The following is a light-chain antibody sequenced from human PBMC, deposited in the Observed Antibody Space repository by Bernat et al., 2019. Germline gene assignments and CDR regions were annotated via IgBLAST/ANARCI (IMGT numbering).Light chain of an antibody. CDR2: LGS. V-gene: IGKV2-28*01. CDR1: QSLLHSNGYNY. CDR3: MQALQTPMT. Sequence: DIVMTQSPLSLPVTPREPASISCRSSQSLLHSNGYNYLDWYLQKPGQSPQLLIYLGSNRASGVPDRFSGSGSGTDFTPKISRVEAEDVGVYYCMQALQTPMTFGQGTKLEIK. J-gene: IGKJ2*01.